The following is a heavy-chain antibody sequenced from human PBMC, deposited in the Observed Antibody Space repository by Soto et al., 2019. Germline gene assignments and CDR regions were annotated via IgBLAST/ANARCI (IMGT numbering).Heavy chain of an antibody. Sequence: SETLSLTCTVSGGSISSYYWSWIRQPPGKGLEWIGYIYYSGSTNYNPSLKSRVTISVDTSKNQFSLKLSSVTAADTAVYYCARASTVDYYGSGSYFGLYYYYGMDVWGQGTTVT. CDR3: ARASTVDYYGSGSYFGLYYYYGMDV. CDR2: IYYSGST. V-gene: IGHV4-59*01. D-gene: IGHD3-10*01. CDR1: GGSISSYY. J-gene: IGHJ6*02.